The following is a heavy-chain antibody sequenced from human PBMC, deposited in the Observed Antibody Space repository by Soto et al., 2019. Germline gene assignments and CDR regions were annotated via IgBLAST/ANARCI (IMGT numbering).Heavy chain of an antibody. J-gene: IGHJ6*02. V-gene: IGHV4-59*01. D-gene: IGHD3-10*01. CDR1: GGSISSYY. CDR3: SRDRSGEFYYGSDGMDV. Sequence: SETLSLTWTVSGGSISSYYWSWIRQPPGKGLEWIGYIYYSGSTNYNPSLKSRVTISVDTSKNQFSLKLSSATAADTAVYYCSRDRSGEFYYGSDGMDVWGQGTTVTVSS. CDR2: IYYSGST.